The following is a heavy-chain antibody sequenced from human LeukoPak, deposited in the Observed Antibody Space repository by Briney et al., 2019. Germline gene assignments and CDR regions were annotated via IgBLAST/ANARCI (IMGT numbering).Heavy chain of an antibody. D-gene: IGHD6-6*01. J-gene: IGHJ4*02. CDR1: GFTFRSYG. Sequence: GGSLRLSCAASGFTFRSYGMHWVRQAPGKGLEYVAAISSNGGSTDYANSVKGRFTISRDNSKNTLYLQMGSLRAEDMAVYYCARISSSYDYDYWGQGTRVTVSS. V-gene: IGHV3-64*01. CDR2: ISSNGGST. CDR3: ARISSSYDYDY.